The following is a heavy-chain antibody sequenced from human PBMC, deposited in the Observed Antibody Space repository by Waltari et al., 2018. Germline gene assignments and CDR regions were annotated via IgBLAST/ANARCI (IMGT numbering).Heavy chain of an antibody. J-gene: IGHJ4*02. CDR2: INPNSGGT. V-gene: IGHV1-2*02. CDR3: TRGGGTYNVDY. D-gene: IGHD1-20*01. Sequence: QVQLVQSGAEVKKPGASMRVSCEASGYTFTAYYLHWVRQAPGQGLEWRGWINPNSGGTIYAQNFQGRVTMTRDTSISTAYMELSGLRSDDTAVYYCTRGGGTYNVDYWGQGTLVTVSS. CDR1: GYTFTAYY.